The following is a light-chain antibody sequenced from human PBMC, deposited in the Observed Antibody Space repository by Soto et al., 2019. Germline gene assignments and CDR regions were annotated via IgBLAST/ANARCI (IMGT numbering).Light chain of an antibody. CDR2: GAS. Sequence: EIVLTQSPGTLSLSPGGRATLSCRASQSVSSSYLAWYQQKPGQAPRLLIYGASSRATGIPDRFSGSGSGTEFTITISSLQSEDFAVYYCQQYNNWQETFGQGTKV. CDR3: QQYNNWQET. V-gene: IGKV3-20*01. J-gene: IGKJ1*01. CDR1: QSVSSSY.